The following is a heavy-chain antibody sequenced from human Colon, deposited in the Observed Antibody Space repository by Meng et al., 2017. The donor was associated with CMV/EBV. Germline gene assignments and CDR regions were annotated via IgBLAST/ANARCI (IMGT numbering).Heavy chain of an antibody. V-gene: IGHV3-21*01. Sequence: GESLKISCAASGFTFSSYGMNWVRQAPGRGLEWVASIVTTGSAVYYADSVKDRFTISRDNAKNSLYLQMSSLSAEDTAVYYCVRDNARAQGNIPILVVPQGFDYWGQGTVVTVSS. CDR3: VRDNARAQGNIPILVVPQGFDY. CDR1: GFTFSSYG. D-gene: IGHD3-22*01. CDR2: IVTTGSAV. J-gene: IGHJ4*02.